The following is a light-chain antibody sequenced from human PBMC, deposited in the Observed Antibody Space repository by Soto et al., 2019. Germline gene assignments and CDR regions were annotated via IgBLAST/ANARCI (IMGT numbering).Light chain of an antibody. CDR3: CSYAGSSTYV. CDR1: SSDVGNYNL. Sequence: QSVLTQPASVSGSPGQSITISCTGTSSDVGNYNLVSWYQQHPGKAPKLMIYEGSKRPSGVSNRFSGSKSGNTASLTLSGLQAEDEADYYCCSYAGSSTYVFGTGTKVTVL. CDR2: EGS. J-gene: IGLJ1*01. V-gene: IGLV2-23*01.